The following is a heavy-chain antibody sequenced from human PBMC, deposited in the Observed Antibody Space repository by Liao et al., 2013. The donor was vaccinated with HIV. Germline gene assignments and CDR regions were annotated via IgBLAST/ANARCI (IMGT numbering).Heavy chain of an antibody. CDR3: ARSSDYVWGSYLRY. CDR2: INHSGST. J-gene: IGHJ4*02. V-gene: IGHV4-34*01. Sequence: QVQLQQWGAGLLKPSETLSLTCAVYGGSFSGYYWSWIRQPPGKGLEWIGEINHSGSTSYNPSLKSRVTISLDTSKNQFSLKLSSVTAADTAVYYCARSSDYVWGSYLRYWGQGTLVTVSS. CDR1: GGSFSGYY. D-gene: IGHD3-16*02.